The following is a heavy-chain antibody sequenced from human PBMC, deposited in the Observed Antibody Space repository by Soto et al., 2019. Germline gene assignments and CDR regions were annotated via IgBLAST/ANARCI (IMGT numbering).Heavy chain of an antibody. Sequence: QVTLKESGPVLVKPTETLTLTCTVSGFSLSNARMGVSWIRQPPGKALEWLAHIFSNDEKSYSTSLKSRLTSSKDTSKSQVVLTMTNMDPVDTATYYCARILYSSSWHPTFDPWGQGTLVTVSS. CDR2: IFSNDEK. D-gene: IGHD6-13*01. CDR3: ARILYSSSWHPTFDP. J-gene: IGHJ5*02. V-gene: IGHV2-26*01. CDR1: GFSLSNARMG.